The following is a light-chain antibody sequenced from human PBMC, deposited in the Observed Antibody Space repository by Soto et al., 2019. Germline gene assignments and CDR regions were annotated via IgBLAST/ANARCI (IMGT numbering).Light chain of an antibody. J-gene: IGKJ1*01. CDR2: GAS. Sequence: EIVMTQSPATLSVSPWERATLSCRASQSVSSNLAWYQQKPGQAPRLLIYGASTRATGIPARFSGSGSGTEFTLTISRLQSEDFAVYYCQQYNNWPPTFGQGTKVEIK. CDR1: QSVSSN. V-gene: IGKV3-15*01. CDR3: QQYNNWPPT.